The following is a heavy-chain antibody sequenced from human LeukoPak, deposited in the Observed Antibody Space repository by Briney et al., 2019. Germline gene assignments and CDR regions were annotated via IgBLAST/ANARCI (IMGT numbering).Heavy chain of an antibody. CDR2: ISGSGGST. CDR1: GFTFSSYG. D-gene: IGHD2-2*01. V-gene: IGHV3-23*01. J-gene: IGHJ4*02. CDR3: AKRIVVVPAAIAFDY. Sequence: GGSLRLSCAASGFTFSSYGMSWVRQAPGKGLEWVSAISGSGGSTYYADSVKGRFTISRDNSKNTLYLQMNSLRAEDTAVYYCAKRIVVVPAAIAFDYWGQGTLVTVSS.